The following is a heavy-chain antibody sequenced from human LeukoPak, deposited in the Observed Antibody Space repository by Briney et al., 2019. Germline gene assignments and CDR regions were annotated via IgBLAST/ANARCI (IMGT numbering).Heavy chain of an antibody. Sequence: KASENLSLTCTVSGGSISSYYWSWIRQPPGKGLEWIGYIYYSGTTNYNPSLKSRVTISVDTSKNQFSLKLRSVTAADTAVYYCARDPGSGWHDDAFDIWGQGTMVTVCS. CDR2: IYYSGTT. D-gene: IGHD6-19*01. J-gene: IGHJ3*02. V-gene: IGHV4-59*01. CDR3: ARDPGSGWHDDAFDI. CDR1: GGSISSYY.